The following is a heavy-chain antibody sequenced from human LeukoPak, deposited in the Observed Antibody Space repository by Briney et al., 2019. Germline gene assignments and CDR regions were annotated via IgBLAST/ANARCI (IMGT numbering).Heavy chain of an antibody. J-gene: IGHJ6*02. CDR1: GFTFSSYG. CDR3: ARGSMVRGRDYGLDV. Sequence: PGRSLRLSCAASGFTFSSYGMHWVRQAPGEGLEWVALIWYDGSNKYYADSVKGRFTISRDNSKNTLYLQMNSLRAEDTAVCYCARGSMVRGRDYGLDVWGQGTTVTVSS. V-gene: IGHV3-33*01. CDR2: IWYDGSNK. D-gene: IGHD3-10*01.